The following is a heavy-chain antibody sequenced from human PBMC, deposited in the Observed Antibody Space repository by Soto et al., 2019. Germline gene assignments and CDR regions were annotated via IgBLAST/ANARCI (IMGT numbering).Heavy chain of an antibody. J-gene: IGHJ3*02. CDR3: ARERIAVAGTGAFDI. Sequence: SLRLSCAASGFTFSSYDMHWVRQATGKGLEWVSAIGTAGDTYYPGSVKGRFTISRENAKNSLYLQMNSLRVEDTAVYYCARERIAVAGTGAFDIWGKGTMVTVPS. CDR2: IGTAGDT. V-gene: IGHV3-13*01. D-gene: IGHD6-19*01. CDR1: GFTFSSYD.